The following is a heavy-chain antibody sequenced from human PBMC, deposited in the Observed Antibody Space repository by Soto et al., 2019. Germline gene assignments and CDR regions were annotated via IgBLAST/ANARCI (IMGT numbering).Heavy chain of an antibody. CDR3: AGDPGGWLAARPDWFDP. V-gene: IGHV1-69*06. J-gene: IGHJ5*02. CDR1: GGTFSSYA. Sequence: SVKVSCKASGGTFSSYAISWVRQAPGQGLEWMGGIIPIFGTANYAQKFQGRVTITADKSTSTAYMELSSLRSEDTAVYYCAGDPGGWLAARPDWFDPWGQGTLVTVSS. CDR2: IIPIFGTA. D-gene: IGHD6-6*01.